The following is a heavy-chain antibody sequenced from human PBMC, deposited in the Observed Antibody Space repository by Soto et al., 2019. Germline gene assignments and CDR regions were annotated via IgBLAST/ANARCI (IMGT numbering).Heavy chain of an antibody. Sequence: GGSLRLSCAASGFTFSSYAMHWVRQAPGKGLEWVAVISYDGNNKSYADSVKGRFTISRDNSKNTLYLQMNSLRAEDTAVYYCARDQYQLLSTAAYPYYYYGMDVWGQGTTVT. D-gene: IGHD2-2*01. CDR3: ARDQYQLLSTAAYPYYYYGMDV. J-gene: IGHJ6*02. CDR1: GFTFSSYA. V-gene: IGHV3-30-3*01. CDR2: ISYDGNNK.